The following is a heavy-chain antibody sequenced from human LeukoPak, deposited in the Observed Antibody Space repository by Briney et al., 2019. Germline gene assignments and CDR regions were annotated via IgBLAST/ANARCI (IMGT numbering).Heavy chain of an antibody. V-gene: IGHV4-59*01. CDR2: IYYSGST. D-gene: IGHD5-18*01. CDR1: GGSISSYY. Sequence: SETMSLTCTVSGGSISSYYWSWIRQPPGKGLGWIGYIYYSGSTNYNPSLKSRVTISVDTSKNQFSLKLSSVTAADTAVYYCARVKIQLWSREGYFDYWGQGTLVTVSS. J-gene: IGHJ4*02. CDR3: ARVKIQLWSREGYFDY.